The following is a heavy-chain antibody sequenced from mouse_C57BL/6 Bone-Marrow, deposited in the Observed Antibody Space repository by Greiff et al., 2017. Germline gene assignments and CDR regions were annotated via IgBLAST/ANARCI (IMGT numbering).Heavy chain of an antibody. J-gene: IGHJ3*01. V-gene: IGHV1-81*01. CDR1: GYTFTSYG. CDR3: ARVRDCDGSSCPFAY. CDR2: IYPRSGNN. D-gene: IGHD1-1*01. Sequence: VQLQESGAELARPGASVKLSCKASGYTFTSYGISWVKQRTGQGLEWIGEIYPRSGNNYYNEKFKGKATLTADKSSSTAYMELRSLTSEDSAVYFGARVRDCDGSSCPFAYWGQGTLVTVSA.